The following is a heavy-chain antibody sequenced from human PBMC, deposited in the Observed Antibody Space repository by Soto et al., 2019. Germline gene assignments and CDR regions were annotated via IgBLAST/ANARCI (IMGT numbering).Heavy chain of an antibody. CDR2: MNSDGSTT. V-gene: IGHV3-74*01. Sequence: PGGSLRLSCAASGFTLSTYWMHWVRQAPGKGLVWVSRMNSDGSTTNYADSVKGRFTISRDNARNTLYLELNSLRVEDTAVYYCARAPQRRGYGRQLFDPSRQRTLVTVSS. CDR3: ARAPQRRGYGRQLFDP. D-gene: IGHD5-12*01. J-gene: IGHJ5*02. CDR1: GFTLSTYW.